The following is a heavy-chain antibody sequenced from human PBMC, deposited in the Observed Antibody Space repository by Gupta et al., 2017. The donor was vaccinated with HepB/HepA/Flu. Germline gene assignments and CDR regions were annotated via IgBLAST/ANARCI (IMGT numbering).Heavy chain of an antibody. V-gene: IGHV5-51*01. Sequence: EVQLVQSGAEVKKPGESLKISCKGSGYNFPKYWIAWVRQMPGKGLEWMGFIYPGDLDTRYSSSFQGQVTISVDKSITTAYLQLNSLKASDTAIYYCARHGGKVGVTGYFQEWGQGTLVTVSS. CDR3: ARHGGKVGVTGYFQE. CDR2: IYPGDLDT. D-gene: IGHD1-26*01. CDR1: GYNFPKYW. J-gene: IGHJ1*01.